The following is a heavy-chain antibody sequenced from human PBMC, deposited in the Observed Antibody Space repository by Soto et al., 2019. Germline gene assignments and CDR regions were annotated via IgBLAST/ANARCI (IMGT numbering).Heavy chain of an antibody. J-gene: IGHJ4*02. CDR2: IYYSGNT. D-gene: IGHD3-22*01. Sequence: TSETRSRTWTLSGGSISTYCWSWIRQPPGKGLEWIGYIYYSGNTNSNPSLKSRITMSVDTSKNQFSLKLSSVTAADTAVYYCARVGSGSFDYWGQGTLVTVSS. V-gene: IGHV4-59*01. CDR1: GGSISTYC. CDR3: ARVGSGSFDY.